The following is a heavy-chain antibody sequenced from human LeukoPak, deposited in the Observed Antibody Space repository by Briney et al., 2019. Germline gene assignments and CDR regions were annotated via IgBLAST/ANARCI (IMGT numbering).Heavy chain of an antibody. V-gene: IGHV3-48*01. D-gene: IGHD6-19*01. CDR2: ISSSSSTI. Sequence: GGSLRLSCAASGFTFSSYSMNWVRQAPGKGLEWVSYISSSSSTIYYADSVKGRFTISRDNSKNTLYLQMNSLRAEDTAVYYCAKDIKRGQWLDKYYFDYWGQGTLVTVSS. CDR1: GFTFSSYS. J-gene: IGHJ4*02. CDR3: AKDIKRGQWLDKYYFDY.